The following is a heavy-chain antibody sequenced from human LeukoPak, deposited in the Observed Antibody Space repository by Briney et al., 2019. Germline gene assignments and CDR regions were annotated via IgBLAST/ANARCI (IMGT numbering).Heavy chain of an antibody. CDR2: ISSYSTYI. Sequence: GGSLRLSCAASGFTFSSYSMNWVRQAPGKGLEWVSSISSYSTYIYYADSVKGRFTISRDNAKNSLDLQMNSLRAEDTAVYYCARDFAYCGGDCYPGYSFDYWGQGTLVTVS. J-gene: IGHJ4*02. CDR3: ARDFAYCGGDCYPGYSFDY. V-gene: IGHV3-21*01. D-gene: IGHD2-21*02. CDR1: GFTFSSYS.